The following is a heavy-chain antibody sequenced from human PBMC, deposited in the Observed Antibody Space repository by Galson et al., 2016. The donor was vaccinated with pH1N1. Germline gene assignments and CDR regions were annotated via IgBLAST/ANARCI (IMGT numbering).Heavy chain of an antibody. V-gene: IGHV3-7*04. CDR3: ARAIGAADCF. Sequence: SLRLSCAGSGFTFSTYWMTWVRQAPGKGLEWVADINQDGTVKYYVDSVKGRFTISRDNAKNSLYLQMNSLRAEDTALYYCARAIGAADCFWGQGSLVTVSS. J-gene: IGHJ1*01. CDR1: GFTFSTYW. CDR2: INQDGTVK. D-gene: IGHD6-13*01.